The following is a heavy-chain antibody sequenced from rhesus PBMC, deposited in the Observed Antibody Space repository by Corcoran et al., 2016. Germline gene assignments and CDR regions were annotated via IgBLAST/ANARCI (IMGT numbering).Heavy chain of an antibody. CDR2: ISYSGSP. D-gene: IGHD6-43*01. V-gene: IGHV4-122*02. J-gene: IGHJ4*01. Sequence: QLQLQESGPGLVKPSETLSLTCAVSGYSISSGYGWSWIRQPPGKGLEWIGYISYSGSPSYNPSLKSRVTISRDTSKNQFSLKLSSVTAADTAVYYCARRAAAFDYWGQGVLVTVSS. CDR3: ARRAAAFDY. CDR1: GYSISSGYG.